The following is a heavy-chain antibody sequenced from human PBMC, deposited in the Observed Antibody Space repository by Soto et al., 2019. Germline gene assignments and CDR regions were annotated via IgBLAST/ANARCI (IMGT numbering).Heavy chain of an antibody. CDR3: AADDEGYCSSTSCYSLRFDY. CDR1: GFTFTSSA. V-gene: IGHV1-58*01. CDR2: IVVGSGNT. J-gene: IGHJ4*02. Sequence: QMQLVQSGPEVKKPGTSVKVSCKASGFTFTSSAVQWVRQARGQRLEWIGWIVVGSGNTNYAQKFQERVTITRDMSTSTAYMELSSLRSEDTAVYYCAADDEGYCSSTSCYSLRFDYWGLGTLVTVSS. D-gene: IGHD2-2*01.